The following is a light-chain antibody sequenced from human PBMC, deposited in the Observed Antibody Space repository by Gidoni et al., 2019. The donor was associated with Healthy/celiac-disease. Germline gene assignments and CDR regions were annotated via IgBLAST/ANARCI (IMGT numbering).Light chain of an antibody. V-gene: IGLV2-14*01. CDR3: SSYTSSSTYV. CDR1: SSDVGGYNY. Sequence: QSALTQPASVSGSPGPSIPISCTGTSSDVGGYNYVSWYQQHPGKAPKLMFYDVSNRPSGVSNRFSGSKSGNTASLTISGLQAEDEADYYCSSYTSSSTYVFGTGTKVTVL. J-gene: IGLJ1*01. CDR2: DVS.